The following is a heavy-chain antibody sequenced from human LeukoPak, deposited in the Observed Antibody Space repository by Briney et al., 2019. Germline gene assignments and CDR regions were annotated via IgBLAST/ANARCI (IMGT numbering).Heavy chain of an antibody. D-gene: IGHD3-22*01. J-gene: IGHJ4*02. Sequence: GGSLRLSCAASGFTFSSYAMSWVRQAPGKGLEWVSAISGSGSSTYYADSVKGRFTISRDNSKNTLYLQMNSLRAEDTAVYYCAKGGDDSSGYYDYFDYWGQGTLVTVSS. CDR3: AKGGDDSSGYYDYFDY. CDR1: GFTFSSYA. CDR2: ISGSGSST. V-gene: IGHV3-23*01.